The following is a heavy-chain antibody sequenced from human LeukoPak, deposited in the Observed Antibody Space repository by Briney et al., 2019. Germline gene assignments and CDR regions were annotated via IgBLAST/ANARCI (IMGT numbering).Heavy chain of an antibody. V-gene: IGHV4-34*01. D-gene: IGHD4-23*01. J-gene: IGHJ4*02. Sequence: SETLSLTCAVYGGSLSGYYWSWIRQPPGKGLEWIGEINHSGSTNYNPSLKSRVTISVDTSKNQFSLKLSSVTAADTAVYYCARASTTVVTPLDYWGQGTLVTVSS. CDR2: INHSGST. CDR3: ARASTTVVTPLDY. CDR1: GGSLSGYY.